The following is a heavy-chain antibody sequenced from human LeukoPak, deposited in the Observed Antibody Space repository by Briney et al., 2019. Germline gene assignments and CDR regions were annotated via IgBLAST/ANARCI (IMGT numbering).Heavy chain of an antibody. Sequence: GGSLRLSCAASGFTFSSYSMNGVRRAPGKGLEWVSSISSSSSYIYYADSVKGRFTISRDNAKNSLYLQMNSLRAEDTAVYYCASLGATRRFDYWGQGTLVTVSS. CDR2: ISSSSSYI. CDR3: ASLGATRRFDY. D-gene: IGHD5-12*01. J-gene: IGHJ4*02. CDR1: GFTFSSYS. V-gene: IGHV3-21*01.